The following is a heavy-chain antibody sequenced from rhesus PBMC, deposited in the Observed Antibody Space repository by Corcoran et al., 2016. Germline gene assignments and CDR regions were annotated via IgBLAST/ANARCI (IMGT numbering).Heavy chain of an antibody. CDR1: GFIFGSYA. V-gene: IGHV1-198*02. CDR3: ARGTNYGLHDAFDF. CDR2: IIPLVGIT. D-gene: IGHD4-17*01. J-gene: IGHJ3*01. Sequence: QVQLVQSGAEVKKPGASVKVSCKASGFIFGSYAINWVRHAPGQVLGWMVVIIPLVGITNDAEKVQGRVTITADTSTSTAYMELSSLRSEDTAVYYCARGTNYGLHDAFDFWSQGLRVTVSS.